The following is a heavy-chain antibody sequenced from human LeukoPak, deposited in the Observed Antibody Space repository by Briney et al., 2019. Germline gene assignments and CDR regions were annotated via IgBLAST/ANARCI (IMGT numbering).Heavy chain of an antibody. J-gene: IGHJ4*02. Sequence: GASVKVSCKASGGTFSSYAISWVRQAPGQGLEWMGGIIPIFGTANYAQKFQGRVTITADESTSTAYMELSSLRSEDTAVYYCARDLDIIVNMGELGYWGQGTLVTVSS. CDR1: GGTFSSYA. CDR3: ARDLDIIVNMGELGY. V-gene: IGHV1-69*01. D-gene: IGHD3-10*01. CDR2: IIPIFGTA.